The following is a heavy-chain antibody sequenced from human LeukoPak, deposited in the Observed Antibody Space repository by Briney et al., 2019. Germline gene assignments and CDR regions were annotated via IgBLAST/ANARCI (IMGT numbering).Heavy chain of an antibody. CDR1: GGSISSGGYY. V-gene: IGHV4-31*03. CDR2: IYYSGST. Sequence: PSETLSLTCTVSGGSISSGGYYWSWIRQHPGEGLGWIGYIYYSGSTYNKPSLKSRVTISVDTSKNQFYLKLSSVTAADTAVYYCARDTGYGGNWAWFDPWGQGTLVTVSS. J-gene: IGHJ5*02. CDR3: ARDTGYGGNWAWFDP. D-gene: IGHD4-23*01.